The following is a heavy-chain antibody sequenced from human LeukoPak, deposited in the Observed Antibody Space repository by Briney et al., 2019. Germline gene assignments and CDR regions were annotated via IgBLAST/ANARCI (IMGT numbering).Heavy chain of an antibody. D-gene: IGHD2-21*02. CDR3: ARGVMTAIFAFDI. CDR2: IYTNGIT. Sequence: PSETLSLTCTVSGDSISDYYWSWIRQPAGKGLELIGRIYTNGITNYNPSLKSRVTTSVDTSKNQLSLRLSSVTAADTAVYYCARGVMTAIFAFDIWGQGTMATVSS. CDR1: GDSISDYY. J-gene: IGHJ3*02. V-gene: IGHV4-4*07.